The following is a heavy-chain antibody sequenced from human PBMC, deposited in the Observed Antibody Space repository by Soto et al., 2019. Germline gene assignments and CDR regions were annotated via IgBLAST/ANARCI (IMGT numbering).Heavy chain of an antibody. Sequence: PSETLSLTCTVSGGSISSGGYYWSWIRQHPGKGLEWIGYIYYSGSTYYNPSLKSRVTISVDTSKNQFSLKLSSVTAADTAVYYCARVEDYYYYMDVWGKGTTVTVSS. V-gene: IGHV4-31*03. J-gene: IGHJ6*03. D-gene: IGHD3-3*01. CDR2: IYYSGST. CDR1: GGSISSGGYY. CDR3: ARVEDYYYYMDV.